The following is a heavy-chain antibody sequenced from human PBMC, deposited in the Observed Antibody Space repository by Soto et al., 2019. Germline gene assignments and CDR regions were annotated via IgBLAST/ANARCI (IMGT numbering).Heavy chain of an antibody. CDR2: IIPIFGTA. CDR3: AREALRYDSSGYYSRADDY. CDR1: GGTFSSYA. D-gene: IGHD3-22*01. V-gene: IGHV1-69*01. J-gene: IGHJ4*02. Sequence: QVQLVQSGAEVKKPGSSVKVSCKASGGTFSSYAISWVRQAPGQGLAWMGGIIPIFGTANYAQKFQGRVTITADESTSTAYMELSSLRSEDTAVYYCAREALRYDSSGYYSRADDYWGQGTLVTVSS.